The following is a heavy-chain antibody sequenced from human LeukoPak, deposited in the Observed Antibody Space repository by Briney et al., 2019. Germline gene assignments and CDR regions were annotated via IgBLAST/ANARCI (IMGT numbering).Heavy chain of an antibody. V-gene: IGHV4-4*02. CDR1: GGSISSSNW. J-gene: IGHJ3*02. Sequence: SSGTLSLTCAVSGGSISSSNWWSWVRQPPGKGLEWIGEIYHRGSTNYNPSLKSRVTISVDKSKNQFSLKLSSVTAADTAVYYCARKDYGDDDAFDIWGQGTMVTVSS. CDR3: ARKDYGDDDAFDI. CDR2: IYHRGST. D-gene: IGHD4-17*01.